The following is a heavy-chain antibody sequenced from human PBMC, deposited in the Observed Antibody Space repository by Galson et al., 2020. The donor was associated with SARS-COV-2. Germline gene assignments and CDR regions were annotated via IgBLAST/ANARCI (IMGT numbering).Heavy chain of an antibody. J-gene: IGHJ4*02. CDR2: INPDSGGT. Sequence: ASVKVSCKASGYSFTGYYMYWIRQAPGQGLEWMAWINPDSGGTNFAQNFRGRVTMTRDTSLNTAYMELSGLRSDDTAIYYCAKAAGDYGGNPPDYWGQGTLVTVSS. CDR3: AKAAGDYGGNPPDY. CDR1: GYSFTGYY. V-gene: IGHV1-2*02. D-gene: IGHD4-17*01.